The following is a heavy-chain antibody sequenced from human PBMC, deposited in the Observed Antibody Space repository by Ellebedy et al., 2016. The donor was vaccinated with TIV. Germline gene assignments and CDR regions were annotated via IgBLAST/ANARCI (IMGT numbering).Heavy chain of an antibody. J-gene: IGHJ6*02. CDR2: ISGFNGNT. Sequence: ASVKVSCKASGYTFSNSGISWVRRAPGQGLEWMGWISGFNGNTNYAQNLQGRVTMTTDTSTSTAYMELRSLRSDDTAVYYCERYFSTGYYYGMDVWGQGTTVTVTS. CDR1: GYTFSNSG. CDR3: ERYFSTGYYYGMDV. D-gene: IGHD3/OR15-3a*01. V-gene: IGHV1-18*01.